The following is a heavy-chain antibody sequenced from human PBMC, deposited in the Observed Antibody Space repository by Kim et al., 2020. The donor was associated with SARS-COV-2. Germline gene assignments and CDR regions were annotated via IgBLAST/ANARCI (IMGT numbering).Heavy chain of an antibody. CDR2: I. V-gene: IGHV3-74*01. J-gene: IGHJ6*02. CDR3: ARSVEGGKDV. Sequence: ISYADSVKGRFTSSANKAKNTLYLQMNSLTAEDTAIYFWARSVEGGKDVWGQGTTVTVSS.